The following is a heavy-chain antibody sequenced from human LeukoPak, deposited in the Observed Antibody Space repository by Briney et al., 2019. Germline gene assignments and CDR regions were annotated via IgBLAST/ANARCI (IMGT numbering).Heavy chain of an antibody. CDR3: GRGAFHTSSVWFDP. Sequence: SETLSLTCAVSGESFSHYYWSWLRQTPGKGLEWIGEINHRGTTNYNPSLKSRVAISIDTSRNQFSLQVTSVTAADTAVFYCGRGAFHTSSVWFDPWGQGTLVTVSS. D-gene: IGHD2-2*01. V-gene: IGHV4-34*01. J-gene: IGHJ5*02. CDR1: GESFSHYY. CDR2: INHRGTT.